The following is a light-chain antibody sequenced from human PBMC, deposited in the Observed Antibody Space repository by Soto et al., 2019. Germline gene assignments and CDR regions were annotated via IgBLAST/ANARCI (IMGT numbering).Light chain of an antibody. J-gene: IGKJ4*01. V-gene: IGKV3-15*01. CDR3: QQYKNWPPLT. CDR1: QSVSYN. Sequence: EIVMTQSPATLSVSPGERATLSCRASQSVSYNLAWYQQKPGQGPRLLIYGAFTRATGIAARFSGSGSGTELTLTISSLQSEDFGVYYCQQYKNWPPLTFGGGTKVEIK. CDR2: GAF.